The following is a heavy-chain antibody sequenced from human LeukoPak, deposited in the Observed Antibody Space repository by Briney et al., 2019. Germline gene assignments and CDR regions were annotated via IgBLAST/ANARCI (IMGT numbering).Heavy chain of an antibody. CDR2: IKSKADGGAT. J-gene: IGHJ4*02. CDR3: TTGPKGTAMNT. CDR1: GFTFTNAW. D-gene: IGHD5-18*01. V-gene: IGHV3-15*01. Sequence: PGGSLRLSCAASGFTFTNAWMTWVRQAPGKGLEWVGRIKSKADGGATEYAAPVKGRFTISRDDSKTTLHLQMNSLRTEDTAVYYCTTGPKGTAMNTRGQGTLVTVSS.